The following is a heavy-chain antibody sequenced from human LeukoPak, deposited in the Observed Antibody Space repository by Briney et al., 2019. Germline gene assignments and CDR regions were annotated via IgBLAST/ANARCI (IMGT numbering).Heavy chain of an antibody. CDR1: GFTFDDYA. V-gene: IGHV3-9*01. CDR3: TKENYGDLDY. D-gene: IGHD4-17*01. J-gene: IGHJ4*02. CDR2: ISWNSGSI. Sequence: PGGSLRLSCAASGFTFDDYAMHWVRQAPGKGLEWVSGISWNSGSIGYADSVKGRFTISRDNAKNSLYLQMNSLRAEDTALYYCTKENYGDLDYWGQGTLVTVSS.